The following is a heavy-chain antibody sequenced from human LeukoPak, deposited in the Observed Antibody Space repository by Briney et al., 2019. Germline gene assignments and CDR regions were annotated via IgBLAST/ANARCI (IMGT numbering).Heavy chain of an antibody. CDR2: LSYDGTHA. CDR3: ARSGVGARRDVFHH. D-gene: IGHD1-26*01. CDR1: GFPLISYG. Sequence: PGGSLRLSCATSGFPLISYGIHWVRQAPGKGLDWVAVLSYDGTHAYYSDSVKGRFVISRDISKNTVYLQMNSLNVEDTAVYYCARSGVGARRDVFHHWGQGTLVTVSS. J-gene: IGHJ1*01. V-gene: IGHV3-30*03.